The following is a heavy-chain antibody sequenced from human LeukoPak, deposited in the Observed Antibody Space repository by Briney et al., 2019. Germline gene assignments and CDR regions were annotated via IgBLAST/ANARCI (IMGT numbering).Heavy chain of an antibody. D-gene: IGHD3-10*02. CDR3: TRLFGEGHKVGDLDNY. CDR1: GFTFGDYA. V-gene: IGHV3-49*04. J-gene: IGHJ4*02. Sequence: QTGGSLRLSCTASGFTFGDYAMTWVRQAPGKGLEWVGFIASETYGGTAEYAASVKGRFTISRDDSKNTAYLQMNSLKTEDTAVYYCTRLFGEGHKVGDLDNYWGQGTLVTVSS. CDR2: IASETYGGTA.